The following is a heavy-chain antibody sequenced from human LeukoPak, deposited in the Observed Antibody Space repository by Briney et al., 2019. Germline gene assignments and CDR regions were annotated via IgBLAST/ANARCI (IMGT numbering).Heavy chain of an antibody. J-gene: IGHJ4*02. CDR2: ITSSSSTI. CDR1: GFXFSSYS. CDR3: ARYSSGWIDS. D-gene: IGHD6-19*01. V-gene: IGHV3-48*02. Sequence: GGSLRLSCAASGFXFSSYSINWVRQAPGKGLAWVSYITSSSSTIYYTDSVKGRFTISRDNAKSSLYLQMNSLRDEDTAVYYCARYSSGWIDSWGQGTLVTVSS.